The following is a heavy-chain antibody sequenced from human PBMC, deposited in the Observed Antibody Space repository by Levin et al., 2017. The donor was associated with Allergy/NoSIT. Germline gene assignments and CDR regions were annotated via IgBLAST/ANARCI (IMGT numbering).Heavy chain of an antibody. CDR3: ATGLGYCTGGVCYRFDY. V-gene: IGHV4-39*01. CDR2: IYYSGST. Sequence: SETLSLTCTVSGGSISSSSYYWGWIRQPPGKGLEWIGSIYYSGSTYYNPSLKSRVTISVDTSKNQFSLKLSSVTAADTAVYYCATGLGYCTGGVCYRFDYWGQGTLVTVSS. CDR1: GGSISSSSYY. J-gene: IGHJ4*02. D-gene: IGHD2-8*02.